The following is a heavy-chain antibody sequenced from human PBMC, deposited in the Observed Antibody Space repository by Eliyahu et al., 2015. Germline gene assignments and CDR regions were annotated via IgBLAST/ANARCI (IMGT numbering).Heavy chain of an antibody. CDR1: GYTFTGYX. J-gene: IGHJ4*02. CDR3: ARASSRVAAAATDY. CDR2: INPNSGGT. Sequence: QVQLVQSGAEVKKPGASVXVSCKASGYTFTGYXMHWVRQAPGQGLEWMGWINPNSGGTNYAQKFQGRVTMTRDTSISTAYMELSRLRSDDTAVYYCARASSRVAAAATDYWGQGTLVTVSS. V-gene: IGHV1-2*02. D-gene: IGHD6-13*01.